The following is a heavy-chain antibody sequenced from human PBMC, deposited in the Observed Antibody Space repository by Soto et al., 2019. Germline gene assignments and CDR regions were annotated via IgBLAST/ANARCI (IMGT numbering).Heavy chain of an antibody. CDR3: ARISSGWYPSDYYYGMDV. V-gene: IGHV1-69*01. CDR2: IIPIFGTA. D-gene: IGHD6-19*01. CDR1: GGTFSSHA. Sequence: QVQLVQSGAEVKKPGSSVKVSCKASGGTFSSHAISWVRQAPGQGLEWMGGIIPIFGTANYAQKFQGRVTITADESTSTAYMELSSLRSEDTAVYYCARISSGWYPSDYYYGMDVWGQGTTVTVSS. J-gene: IGHJ6*02.